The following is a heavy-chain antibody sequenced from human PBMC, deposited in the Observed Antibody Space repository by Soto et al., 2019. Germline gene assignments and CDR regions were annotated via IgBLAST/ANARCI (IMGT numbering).Heavy chain of an antibody. Sequence: ASVKASCKASGGTFSSYAISWVRQAPEQGLEWMGGIIPIFGTANYAQKFQGRVTITADESTSTAYMELSSLRSEDTAVYYCARGGVTDIGYCSSTSCLALMDVWGQGTTVTVSS. CDR3: ARGGVTDIGYCSSTSCLALMDV. D-gene: IGHD2-2*01. J-gene: IGHJ6*02. CDR1: GGTFSSYA. CDR2: IIPIFGTA. V-gene: IGHV1-69*13.